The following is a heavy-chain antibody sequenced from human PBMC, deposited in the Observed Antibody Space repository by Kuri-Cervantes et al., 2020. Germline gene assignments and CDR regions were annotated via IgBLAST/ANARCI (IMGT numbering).Heavy chain of an antibody. V-gene: IGHV3-66*01. J-gene: IGHJ4*02. CDR3: AREYYYGSGTTFDY. CDR2: IYRGGST. CDR1: GFTVSSNY. Sequence: GGSLRLSCAASGFTVSSNYMSWVRQAPGKGLEWVSVIYRGGSTHYADSVKGRFTISRDNSKNTLYLQMNSLRAEDTAVYYCAREYYYGSGTTFDYWGQGTLVTVSS. D-gene: IGHD3-10*01.